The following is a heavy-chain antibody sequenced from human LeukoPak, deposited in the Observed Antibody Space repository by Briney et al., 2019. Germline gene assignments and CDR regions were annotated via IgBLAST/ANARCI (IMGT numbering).Heavy chain of an antibody. J-gene: IGHJ4*02. D-gene: IGHD3-22*01. CDR2: IIPIFGTA. CDR1: GGTFSSYA. CDR3: ARAPTYYYDSSGYHSDY. Sequence: SVKVSCKASGGTFSSYAISWVRQAPGQGLEWMGGIIPIFGTANYAQKFQGRVTITADESTSTAYMELSSLRSEDTAVYYCARAPTYYYDSSGYHSDYWGQGTLVTVSS. V-gene: IGHV1-69*13.